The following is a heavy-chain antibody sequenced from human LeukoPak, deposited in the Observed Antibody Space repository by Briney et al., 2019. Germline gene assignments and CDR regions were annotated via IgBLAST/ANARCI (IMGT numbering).Heavy chain of an antibody. CDR3: ARVKGSGWYRGNNWFDP. V-gene: IGHV4-39*07. D-gene: IGHD6-19*01. J-gene: IGHJ5*02. CDR2: IYDSGST. CDR1: GDSIRSSYYY. Sequence: SETLSLTCTVSGDSIRSSYYYWGWIRQPPGKGLEWIGSIYDSGSTYYNPSLKSRVTISVDTSKNQFSLKLSSVTAADTAVYYCARVKGSGWYRGNNWFDPWGQGTLVTVSS.